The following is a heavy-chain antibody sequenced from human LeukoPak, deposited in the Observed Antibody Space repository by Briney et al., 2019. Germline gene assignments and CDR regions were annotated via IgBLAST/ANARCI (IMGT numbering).Heavy chain of an antibody. CDR1: ADSISNDYF. V-gene: IGHV4-38-2*02. CDR2: IYHSGST. Sequence: PSETLSLTCTVSADSISNDYFWGWIRQPPGKGLEWIGSIYHSGSTYYNPSLKSRVTISVDTSKNQFSLKLISVTAADTAVYYCARVVQSTDSSGFYLPEYFQHWGQGTLVTVSS. CDR3: ARVVQSTDSSGFYLPEYFQH. D-gene: IGHD3-22*01. J-gene: IGHJ1*01.